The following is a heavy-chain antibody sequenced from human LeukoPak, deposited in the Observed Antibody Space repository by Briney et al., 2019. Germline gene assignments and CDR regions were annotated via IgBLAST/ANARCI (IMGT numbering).Heavy chain of an antibody. D-gene: IGHD6-19*01. CDR1: GFTFSSYS. J-gene: IGHJ4*02. Sequence: GGSLRLSCAASGFTFSSYSMNWVRQAPGKGLEWVSSISGNSIYIYYADSVKGRFTISRDNAKNSLYLQMSSLRVADTAVYYCASFETVAAYPFDYWGQGTLVTVSS. CDR2: ISGNSIYI. CDR3: ASFETVAAYPFDY. V-gene: IGHV3-21*01.